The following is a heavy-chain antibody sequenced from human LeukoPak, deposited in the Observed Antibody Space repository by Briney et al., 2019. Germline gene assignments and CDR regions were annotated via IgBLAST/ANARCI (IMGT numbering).Heavy chain of an antibody. V-gene: IGHV3-30-3*01. J-gene: IGHJ3*01. Sequence: GGSLRLSCAASGFTFSSYALHWVRQAPGKGLEWVTLISYDGSKIYYADSVKGRFTISRDNSKNTLYLQMNSLRAEDTAVYYCARESGWGLPHTFDFWGQGTMVTVSS. CDR3: ARESGWGLPHTFDF. CDR2: ISYDGSKI. CDR1: GFTFSSYA. D-gene: IGHD3-3*01.